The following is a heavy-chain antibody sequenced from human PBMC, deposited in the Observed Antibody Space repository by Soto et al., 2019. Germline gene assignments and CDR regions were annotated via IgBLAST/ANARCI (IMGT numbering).Heavy chain of an antibody. D-gene: IGHD3-3*01. J-gene: IGHJ5*02. V-gene: IGHV4-34*01. Sequence: QVQLQQWGAGLLKPSETLSLTCAVYGGSFSGYYWSWIRQPPGKGLEWIGEINHSGSTNYNPSLKSRVTISVDTSKNQFSLKLSSVTAADTAMYYCARGLRFLEWLLFHWFDPWGQGTLVTVSS. CDR2: INHSGST. CDR3: ARGLRFLEWLLFHWFDP. CDR1: GGSFSGYY.